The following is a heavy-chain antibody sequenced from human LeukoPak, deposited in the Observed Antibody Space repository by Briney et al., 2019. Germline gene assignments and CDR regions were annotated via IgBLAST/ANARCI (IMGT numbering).Heavy chain of an antibody. Sequence: GGSLRLSCAASGFTFSSYAMTRVRQAPGKGLEWVSAIIGSGGSGNTYYVDSVKGRFTISRDNSKNTLYLQMNSLRAEDTAVYYCAKDRGRGYDSSGYCPWYFDLWGRGTLVTVSS. V-gene: IGHV3-23*01. J-gene: IGHJ2*01. CDR1: GFTFSSYA. D-gene: IGHD3-22*01. CDR2: IIGSGGSGNT. CDR3: AKDRGRGYDSSGYCPWYFDL.